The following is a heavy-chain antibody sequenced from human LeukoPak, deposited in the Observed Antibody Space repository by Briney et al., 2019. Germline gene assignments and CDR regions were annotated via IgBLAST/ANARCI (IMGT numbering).Heavy chain of an antibody. CDR2: IYPGDSDT. J-gene: IGHJ4*02. D-gene: IGHD5-18*01. V-gene: IGHV5-51*01. Sequence: GESLKISCKGSGYSFTNYWIGWVRQMPGKGLEWMGIIYPGDSDTRYSPSFQGQVTISADKSITTAYLQWSSLKASDTAIYYCARSRASWIQPIEYWGQGTLVTVSS. CDR1: GYSFTNYW. CDR3: ARSRASWIQPIEY.